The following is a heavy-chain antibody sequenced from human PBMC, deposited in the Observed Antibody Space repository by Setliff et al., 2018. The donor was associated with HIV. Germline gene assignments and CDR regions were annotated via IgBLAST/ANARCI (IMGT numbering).Heavy chain of an antibody. J-gene: IGHJ4*02. CDR2: ISTYNGNT. V-gene: IGHV1-18*01. D-gene: IGHD6-6*01. Sequence: ASVKVSCKASGYTFTSYGISWVRQAPGQGLEWMGWISTYNGNTNYAPKLQGRVTMTTDTSTSTDYMELRSLTSDDTAVYYCARSRYSSSSGDYWGQGTLVTVSS. CDR3: ARSRYSSSSGDY. CDR1: GYTFTSYG.